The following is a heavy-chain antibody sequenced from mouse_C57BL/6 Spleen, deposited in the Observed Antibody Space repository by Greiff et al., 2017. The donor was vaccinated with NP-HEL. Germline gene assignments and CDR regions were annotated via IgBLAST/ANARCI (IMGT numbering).Heavy chain of an antibody. Sequence: VQLQQSVAELVRPGASVKLSCTASGFNIKNTYMHWVKQRPEQGLEWIGRIDPANGNTKYAPKFQGKATITADTSSNTAYLQLSSLTSEDTAIYYCARSSPFITTVVAHSYFDVWGTGTTVTVSS. CDR2: IDPANGNT. J-gene: IGHJ1*03. CDR1: GFNIKNTY. CDR3: ARSSPFITTVVAHSYFDV. V-gene: IGHV14-3*01. D-gene: IGHD1-1*01.